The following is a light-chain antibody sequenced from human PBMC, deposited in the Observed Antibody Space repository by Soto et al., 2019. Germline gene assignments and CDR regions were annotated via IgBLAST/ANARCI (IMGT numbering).Light chain of an antibody. Sequence: QITQSPSSGSASDGDRVTITCRASQSISSWLAWYQQKPGKAPKLLIYKASTLKSGVPSRFSGSGSGTEFTLTISSLQPDDFATYYCQHYNSYSEAFGQGTKVDI. CDR3: QHYNSYSEA. V-gene: IGKV1-5*03. CDR2: KAS. CDR1: QSISSW. J-gene: IGKJ1*01.